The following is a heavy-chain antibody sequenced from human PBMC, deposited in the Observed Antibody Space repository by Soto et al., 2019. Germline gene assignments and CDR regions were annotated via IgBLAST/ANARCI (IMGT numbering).Heavy chain of an antibody. Sequence: QVQLHQWGAGLLKPSETLSLTCAVSGGSFSFYCWSWIRQPPGKELEWIGEINHSGSTNYNSSLKSRVTISVDTSKNQFSLKLSSVTAADTAVYYCATRFYDSSGYYLFYFDSWGQGTLVTVSS. D-gene: IGHD3-22*01. V-gene: IGHV4-34*01. J-gene: IGHJ4*02. CDR2: INHSGST. CDR1: GGSFSFYC. CDR3: ATRFYDSSGYYLFYFDS.